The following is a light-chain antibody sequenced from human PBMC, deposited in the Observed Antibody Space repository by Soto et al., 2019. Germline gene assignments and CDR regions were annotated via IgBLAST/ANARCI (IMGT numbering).Light chain of an antibody. CDR1: QTISSW. CDR3: QHYNSYSEA. Sequence: DIQMTQSPSTLSGSVGDRVTITCRASQTISSWLAWYQQKPGKAPKLLIYKASTLKSGVPSRFSGSGSGTDFTLTISSLQPDDFATYYCQHYNSYSEAFGQGTTVDIK. CDR2: KAS. V-gene: IGKV1-5*03. J-gene: IGKJ1*01.